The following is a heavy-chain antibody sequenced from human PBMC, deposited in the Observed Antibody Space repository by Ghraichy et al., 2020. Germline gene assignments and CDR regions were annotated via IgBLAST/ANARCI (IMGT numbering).Heavy chain of an antibody. Sequence: ASVKVSCKASGYTFISYYMHWVRQAPGQGLEWIGVINPSSGDTGYAQKFQGRVSMTRATSTSTVYLELRSLKSDDTAVYYCARASSVDTSLAGYSGHDNAIDYWGQGTLVTVSS. D-gene: IGHD5-18*01. CDR1: GYTFISYY. CDR2: INPSSGDT. J-gene: IGHJ4*02. CDR3: ARASSVDTSLAGYSGHDNAIDY. V-gene: IGHV1-46*01.